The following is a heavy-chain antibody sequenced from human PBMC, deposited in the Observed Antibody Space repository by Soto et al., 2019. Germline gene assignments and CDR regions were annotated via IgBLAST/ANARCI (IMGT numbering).Heavy chain of an antibody. Sequence: GGSLRLSCAAPGFTFSSYAMSWVRQAPGKGLEWVSAISGSGGSTYYADSVKGRFTISRDNSKNTLYLQMNSLRAEDTAVYYCANHMVRGVFDYWGQGTLVTVSS. V-gene: IGHV3-23*01. CDR3: ANHMVRGVFDY. CDR2: ISGSGGST. J-gene: IGHJ4*02. D-gene: IGHD3-10*01. CDR1: GFTFSSYA.